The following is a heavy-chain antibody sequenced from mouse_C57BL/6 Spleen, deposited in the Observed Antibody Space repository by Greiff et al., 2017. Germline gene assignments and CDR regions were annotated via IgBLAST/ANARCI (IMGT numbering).Heavy chain of an antibody. CDR1: GYTFTSYW. V-gene: IGHV1-55*01. D-gene: IGHD2-1*01. CDR3: ARYGNYPWFAY. Sequence: QVQLKQSGAELVKPGASVKMSCKASGYTFTSYWITWVKQRPGQGLEWIGDIYPGSGSTNYNEKFKSKATLTVDTSSSTAYMQLSSLTSEDSAVYYCARYGNYPWFAYWGQGTLVTVSA. J-gene: IGHJ3*01. CDR2: IYPGSGST.